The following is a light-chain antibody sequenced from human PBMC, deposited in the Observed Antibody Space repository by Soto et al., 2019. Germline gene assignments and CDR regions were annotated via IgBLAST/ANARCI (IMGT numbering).Light chain of an antibody. CDR2: GAS. CDR3: QQYNDWWT. CDR1: QSVSNNY. Sequence: EIVVTQSPATLSVSAGERATLSCRASQSVSNNYLAWYQQKPGQAPRLLIYGASNRATGIPDRFSGSGSGTDFTLTISRLEPEDFAVYYCQQYNDWWTFGQGTKV. V-gene: IGKV3-20*01. J-gene: IGKJ1*01.